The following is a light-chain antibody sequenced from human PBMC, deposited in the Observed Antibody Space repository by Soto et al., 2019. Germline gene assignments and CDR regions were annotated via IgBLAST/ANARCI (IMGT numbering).Light chain of an antibody. V-gene: IGKV1-5*03. CDR2: KAS. CDR1: QTISSW. J-gene: IGKJ4*01. CDR3: QHYNNS. Sequence: IQMTQSPSTLSGSVGDRVTITCRASQTISSWLAWYQQKPGKAPKLLIYKASTLKSGVPSRFSGSGSGTEFTLTISSLQPDDFATYYCQHYNNSFGGGTKVDIK.